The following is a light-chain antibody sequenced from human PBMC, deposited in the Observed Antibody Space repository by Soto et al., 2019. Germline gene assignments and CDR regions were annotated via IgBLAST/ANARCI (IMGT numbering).Light chain of an antibody. Sequence: EIVLPQYPDTLSLSPGESATLSCRASQSVSARLAWYKHKPGQPPRLLISDVFNRASGVAERFSGSGSETDFTLIIRRLEPEDSALYYCQHYQGGHPIAFGQGTRLEIK. CDR1: QSVSAR. CDR3: QHYQGGHPIA. CDR2: DVF. V-gene: IGKV3-20*01. J-gene: IGKJ5*01.